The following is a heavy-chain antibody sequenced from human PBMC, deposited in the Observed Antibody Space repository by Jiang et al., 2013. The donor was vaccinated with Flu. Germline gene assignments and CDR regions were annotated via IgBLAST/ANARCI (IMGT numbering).Heavy chain of an antibody. D-gene: IGHD2-15*01. V-gene: IGHV3-30-3*01. Sequence: VQLLESGGGVVQPGRSLRLSCAASGFTFSSYAMHWVRQAPGKGLEWVAVISYDGSNKYYADSVKGRFTISRDNSKNTLYLQMNSLRAEDTAVYYCARVVGVWDRVVAATRGWFDPGAREPWSPSPQ. J-gene: IGHJ5*02. CDR2: ISYDGSNK. CDR1: GFTFSSYA. CDR3: ARVVGVWDRVVAATRGWFDP.